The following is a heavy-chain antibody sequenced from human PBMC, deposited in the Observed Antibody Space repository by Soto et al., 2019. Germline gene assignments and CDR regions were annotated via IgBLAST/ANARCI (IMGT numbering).Heavy chain of an antibody. CDR1: GYNFAGYW. D-gene: IGHD3-3*01. CDR3: ARGGVSTRTCDY. J-gene: IGHJ4*02. CDR2: IYPSDSDT. Sequence: GESLKISCKGSGYNFAGYWIAWVRQMPGKGLELMGIIYPSDSDTRYRPSFQGQVTISADKSISSAYLQWSSLRASDTAMYYSARGGVSTRTCDYWGQGTTVTVSS. V-gene: IGHV5-51*01.